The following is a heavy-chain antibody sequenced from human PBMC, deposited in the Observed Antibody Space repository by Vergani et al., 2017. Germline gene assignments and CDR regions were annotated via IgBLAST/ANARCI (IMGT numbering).Heavy chain of an antibody. J-gene: IGHJ1*01. CDR1: GFTFSNAW. D-gene: IGHD3-22*01. Sequence: EVQLVESGGGLVKPGGSLRLSCAASGFTFSNAWMNWVRQAPGKGLEWVGRIKSKTDGGTTDYAAPVKGRFTISRDDSKNTLYLQMNSLKTEDTAVYYCTTDLYDDTGYFQHWGQGTLVTVSS. CDR3: TTDLYDDTGYFQH. V-gene: IGHV3-15*07. CDR2: IKSKTDGGTT.